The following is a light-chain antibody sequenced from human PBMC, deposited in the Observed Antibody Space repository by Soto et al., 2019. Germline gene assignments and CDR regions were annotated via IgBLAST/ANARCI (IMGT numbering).Light chain of an antibody. CDR1: QSVSSN. V-gene: IGKV3-11*01. J-gene: IGKJ4*01. Sequence: EIVLTQSPATLSLSPGERATLSCRASQSVSSNFAWYQQKPGQAPRLLIYDASNRATGIPARFSGSGSGTDFTLTISSLEPEDFAVYYCQQHSNWPLTFGGGTKVEIK. CDR3: QQHSNWPLT. CDR2: DAS.